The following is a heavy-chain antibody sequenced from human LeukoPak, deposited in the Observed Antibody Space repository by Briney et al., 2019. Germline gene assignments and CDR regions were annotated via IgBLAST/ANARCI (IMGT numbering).Heavy chain of an antibody. CDR3: ARVAVDSGNVDN. D-gene: IGHD3/OR15-3a*01. V-gene: IGHV3-7*03. J-gene: IGHJ4*02. CDR2: INQDGSEK. CDR1: GFTFSTFW. Sequence: GGSLRLSCAASGFTFSTFWMSWVRQAPGKGLEWVAHINQDGSEKYYVDSVKGRFTISRDNSKNTLYLQMNSLRAEDTAVYYCARVAVDSGNVDNWGQGTLVTVSS.